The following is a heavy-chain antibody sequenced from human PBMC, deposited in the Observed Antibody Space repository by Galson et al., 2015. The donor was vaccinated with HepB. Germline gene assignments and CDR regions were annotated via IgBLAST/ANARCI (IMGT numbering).Heavy chain of an antibody. CDR3: ARVGYSYGYSRWARYFDL. D-gene: IGHD5-18*01. J-gene: IGHJ2*01. CDR1: GFTFSDYY. V-gene: IGHV3-11*06. CDR2: ISSSGSYT. Sequence: SLRLSCAASGFTFSDYYMSWIRQAPGKGLEWVSYISSSGSYTNYADSVKGRFTISRDNAKNSLYLQMNSLRAEDTAVYYCARVGYSYGYSRWARYFDLWGRGTLVTVSS.